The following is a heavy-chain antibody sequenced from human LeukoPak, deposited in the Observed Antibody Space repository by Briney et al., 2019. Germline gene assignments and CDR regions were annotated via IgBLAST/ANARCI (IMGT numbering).Heavy chain of an antibody. CDR2: IKQDGSEK. V-gene: IGHV3-7*01. CDR3: ARGLGGYGHFDY. CDR1: GFTFSSYA. J-gene: IGHJ4*02. Sequence: GGSLRLSCAASGFTFSSYAMSWVRQAPGKGLEWVANIKQDGSEKYYVDSVKGRFTISRDNPKNSLYLQMNSLRAEDTAVYYCARGLGGYGHFDYWGQGTLVTVSS. D-gene: IGHD5-12*01.